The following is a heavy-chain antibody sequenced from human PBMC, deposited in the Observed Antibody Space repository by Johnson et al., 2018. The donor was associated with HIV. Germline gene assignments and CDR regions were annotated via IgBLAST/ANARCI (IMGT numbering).Heavy chain of an antibody. J-gene: IGHJ3*02. CDR3: GRGDCSTYYRRGGFEI. CDR2: ISYDGSDK. V-gene: IGHV3-30*04. D-gene: IGHD2-21*02. Sequence: QVQLVESGGGVVQPGRSLRLSCAASGFTFSSYAMHWVRQAPGKGLEWVAVISYDGSDKYYADSVKGRFTISRDNSKNTLYLQMNSLRAEETAAYSCGRGDCSTYYRRGGFEIWGQGSMVTVSS. CDR1: GFTFSSYA.